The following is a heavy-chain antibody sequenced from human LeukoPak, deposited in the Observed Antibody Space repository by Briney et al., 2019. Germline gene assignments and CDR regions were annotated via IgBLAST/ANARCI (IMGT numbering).Heavy chain of an antibody. D-gene: IGHD3-10*01. V-gene: IGHV3-48*01. J-gene: IGHJ3*02. CDR3: ARDRRITMVRGVKDAFDI. CDR2: ISSSSSTI. Sequence: PGGSLRLSCAASGFTFSSYSMNWVRQAPGKGLEWVSYISSSSSTIYYADSVKGRFTISRDNAKNSLYLQMNSLRAEDTAVYYCARDRRITMVRGVKDAFDIWGQGTMVTVSS. CDR1: GFTFSSYS.